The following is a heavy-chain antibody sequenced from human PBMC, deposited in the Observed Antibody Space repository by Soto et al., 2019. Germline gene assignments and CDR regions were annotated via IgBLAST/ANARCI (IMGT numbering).Heavy chain of an antibody. CDR2: ISAYNGNT. CDR1: GYTFTSYG. Sequence: ASVKVSCKASGYTFTSYGISWVRQAPGQGLEWMGWISAYNGNTNYAQKLQGRVTMTTDTSTSTAYMELRSLRSDDTAVYYCASVGSSSWYPSPLWPLDYWGQGTLVTVSS. V-gene: IGHV1-18*01. J-gene: IGHJ4*02. CDR3: ASVGSSSWYPSPLWPLDY. D-gene: IGHD6-13*01.